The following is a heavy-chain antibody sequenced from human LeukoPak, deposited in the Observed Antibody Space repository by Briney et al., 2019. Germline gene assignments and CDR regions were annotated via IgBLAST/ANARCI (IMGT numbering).Heavy chain of an antibody. Sequence: GGSLRLSCAASGFTFSSFGMHWVRQAPGKGLKWVAIISSDGSNEYYADSVKGRFTISRDNSKNTLYLQMNSLRVEDTAVYFCAKGLRYSSGWYFDYWGQGTLVTVSS. V-gene: IGHV3-30-3*01. CDR3: AKGLRYSSGWYFDY. J-gene: IGHJ4*02. CDR2: ISSDGSNE. CDR1: GFTFSSFG. D-gene: IGHD6-19*01.